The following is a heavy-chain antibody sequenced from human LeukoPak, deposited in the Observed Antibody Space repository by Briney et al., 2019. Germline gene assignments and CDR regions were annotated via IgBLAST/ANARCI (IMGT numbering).Heavy chain of an antibody. Sequence: NPSETLSLTCTVSGGSISSSSYYWGWIRQPPGKGLAWIGSIYYSGSTYYNPSLKSRVTISVDTSKNQFSLKLSSVTAADTAVYYCASGTYYYDSSGYYFGYWGQGTLVTVSS. CDR2: IYYSGST. CDR1: GGSISSSSYY. CDR3: ASGTYYYDSSGYYFGY. D-gene: IGHD3-22*01. J-gene: IGHJ4*02. V-gene: IGHV4-39*07.